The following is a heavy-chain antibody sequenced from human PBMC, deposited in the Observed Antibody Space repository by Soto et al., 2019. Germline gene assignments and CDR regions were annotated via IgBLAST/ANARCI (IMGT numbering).Heavy chain of an antibody. Sequence: GASVKVSCKASGYTFTGYYMHWVRQAPGQGLEWMGWINPNSGGTNYAQKFQGRVTMTRDTSISTAYMELSRLRSDDTAVYYCARVYYYYDSSGYPYYFDYWGQGTLVTVSS. CDR2: INPNSGGT. J-gene: IGHJ4*02. CDR1: GYTFTGYY. V-gene: IGHV1-2*02. D-gene: IGHD3-22*01. CDR3: ARVYYYYDSSGYPYYFDY.